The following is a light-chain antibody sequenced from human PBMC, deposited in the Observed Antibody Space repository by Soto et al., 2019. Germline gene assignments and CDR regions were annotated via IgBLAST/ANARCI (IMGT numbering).Light chain of an antibody. J-gene: IGLJ2*01. CDR1: SSNIGSNT. V-gene: IGLV1-44*01. CDR2: SDT. Sequence: QSVLTQPPSASGTPGQRITFSCSGSSSNIGSNTVNWYQQLPGTAPKLLIYSDTIRPLGVPDRFSGSKSGASASLAISGLQSEDEADYHCAAWDDSLNGPVFGGGTKLTVL. CDR3: AAWDDSLNGPV.